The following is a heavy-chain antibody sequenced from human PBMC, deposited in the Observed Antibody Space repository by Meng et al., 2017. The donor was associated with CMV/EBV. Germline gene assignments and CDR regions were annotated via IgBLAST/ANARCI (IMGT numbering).Heavy chain of an antibody. J-gene: IGHJ6*02. V-gene: IGHV3-30*02. CDR1: GFTFSSYG. D-gene: IGHD3-3*01. CDR3: ARDYPLRSYVGYGMDV. Sequence: GGSLRLSCAASGFTFSSYGMHWVRQAPGKGLEWVAFIRYDGSNKYYADSVKGRFTISRDNAKNSLYLQMNSLRAEDTAVYYCARDYPLRSYVGYGMDVWGQGTTVTVSS. CDR2: IRYDGSNK.